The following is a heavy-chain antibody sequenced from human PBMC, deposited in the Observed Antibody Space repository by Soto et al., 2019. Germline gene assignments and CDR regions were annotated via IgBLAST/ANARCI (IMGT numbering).Heavy chain of an antibody. D-gene: IGHD3-16*02. CDR3: AREKTLWGSYRYPNWFDP. Sequence: GGSLRLSCAASGFTFSSYWMSWVRQAPGKGLEWVANIKQDGSEKYYVDSVKGRFTISRDNAKNSLYLQMNSLRAEDTAVYYCAREKTLWGSYRYPNWFDPWGQGTLVTVSS. CDR2: IKQDGSEK. J-gene: IGHJ5*02. V-gene: IGHV3-7*01. CDR1: GFTFSSYW.